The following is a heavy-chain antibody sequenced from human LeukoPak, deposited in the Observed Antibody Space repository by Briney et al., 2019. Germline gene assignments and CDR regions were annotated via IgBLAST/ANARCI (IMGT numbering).Heavy chain of an antibody. Sequence: TGGSLRLSCAASGFTFSNSAMHWVRQGPGKGLEWVAYIAHHGNNKYYAGSVKGRFTISRDNSKRTLYLQMNSLRPDDTAMYYCAKDGSWSCTDWGQGTLVTVSS. V-gene: IGHV3-30*02. CDR3: AKDGSWSCTD. D-gene: IGHD3-10*01. J-gene: IGHJ4*02. CDR1: GFTFSNSA. CDR2: IAHHGNNK.